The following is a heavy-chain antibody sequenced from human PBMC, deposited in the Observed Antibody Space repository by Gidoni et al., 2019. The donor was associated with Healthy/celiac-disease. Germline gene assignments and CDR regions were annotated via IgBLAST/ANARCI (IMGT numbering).Heavy chain of an antibody. V-gene: IGHV3-74*01. D-gene: IGHD1-26*01. CDR2: INSDGSST. J-gene: IGHJ4*02. Sequence: LVWVSRINSDGSSTSYADSVKGRFTISSDYAKNTLYLQMNSLRAEDTAVYYCARGGATTPGPYWGQGTLVTVSS. CDR3: ARGGATTPGPY.